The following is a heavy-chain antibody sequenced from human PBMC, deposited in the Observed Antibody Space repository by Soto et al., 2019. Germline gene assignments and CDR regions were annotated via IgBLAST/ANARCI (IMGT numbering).Heavy chain of an antibody. CDR3: VGQWLAGYSAFDP. D-gene: IGHD6-19*01. J-gene: IGHJ5*02. V-gene: IGHV4-4*02. CDR2: IHSFGST. CDR1: GGSVSSDKW. Sequence: QVQLQESGPGLVKPSGTLSLTCAVSGGSVSSDKWWSWVRQPPGKGLEWIGEIHSFGSTNYNPSLKSRVTILLDKPKNQFSVKLTSVTAADTAVYFCVGQWLAGYSAFDPWGQGTLVTVSS.